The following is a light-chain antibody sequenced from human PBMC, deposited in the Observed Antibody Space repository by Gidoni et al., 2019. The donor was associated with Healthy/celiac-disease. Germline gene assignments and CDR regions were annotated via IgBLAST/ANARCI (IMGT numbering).Light chain of an antibody. Sequence: EIVFTPSPGPLSLSPGERATLSCRASQSVSSSYLAWYQQKPGQAPRLLIYGASSRATGIPDRLSGSGSGTDFTRTISRLEPEDFAVYYCQKGSTFXXXTKVEIK. CDR2: GAS. CDR1: QSVSSSY. CDR3: QKGST. J-gene: IGKJ1*01. V-gene: IGKV3-20*01.